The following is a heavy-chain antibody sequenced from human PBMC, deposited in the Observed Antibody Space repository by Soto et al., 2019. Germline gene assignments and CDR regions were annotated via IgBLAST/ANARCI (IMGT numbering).Heavy chain of an antibody. CDR3: ARLEGLATISYYFDF. Sequence: SETLSLTCPVSGGSISSYYCSWLRQPAGKGLEWIGYIYYSGSTNYNPSLKSRVTISVDTSKNQFSLKLSSVTAADSAVYYCARLEGLATISYYFDFWGPGALVTVSS. J-gene: IGHJ4*02. V-gene: IGHV4-59*08. CDR1: GGSISSYY. CDR2: IYYSGST. D-gene: IGHD3-9*01.